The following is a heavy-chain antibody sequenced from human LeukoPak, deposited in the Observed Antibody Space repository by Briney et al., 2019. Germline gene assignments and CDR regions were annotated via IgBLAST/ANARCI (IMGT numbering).Heavy chain of an antibody. Sequence: PSETLSLTCTVSGGSISSYYWTWIRQPPGKGLEWIAYIYYSGSTNYNPSLKSRVTISVDTSKNQFSLKLSSVTAADTAVYYCARHEFLGSSRTGTRVEAWYMDVWGKGTTVTISS. D-gene: IGHD1-1*01. V-gene: IGHV4-59*08. J-gene: IGHJ6*03. CDR1: GGSISSYY. CDR3: ARHEFLGSSRTGTRVEAWYMDV. CDR2: IYYSGST.